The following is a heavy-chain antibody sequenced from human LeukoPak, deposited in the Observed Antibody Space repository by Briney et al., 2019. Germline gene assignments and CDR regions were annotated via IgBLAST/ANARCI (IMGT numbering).Heavy chain of an antibody. Sequence: GGSLRLSCAASGFTFSSYEMNCVRQAPGKGLEWVSYISSSGSTIYYADSVKGRFTISRDNSKNTLYLQMNSLRAEDTAVYYCAKQDIRSSAWYDWGQGTLVTVSS. D-gene: IGHD6-19*01. CDR3: AKQDIRSSAWYD. CDR1: GFTFSSYE. CDR2: ISSSGSTI. V-gene: IGHV3-48*03. J-gene: IGHJ4*02.